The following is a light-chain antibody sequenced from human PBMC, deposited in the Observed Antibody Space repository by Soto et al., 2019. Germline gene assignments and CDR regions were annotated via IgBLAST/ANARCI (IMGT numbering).Light chain of an antibody. J-gene: IGLJ3*02. CDR2: EVS. CDR1: SSDIGAYNY. Sequence: QSVLTQPPSASGSPGQSVTISCTGTSSDIGAYNYVSWYQQHPGKAPKLMIHEVSKRPSEVPDRFSGSKSGNTASLTVSGLQAEDEADYYCSSYAGSNDRWVFGGGTKVTVL. CDR3: SSYAGSNDRWV. V-gene: IGLV2-8*01.